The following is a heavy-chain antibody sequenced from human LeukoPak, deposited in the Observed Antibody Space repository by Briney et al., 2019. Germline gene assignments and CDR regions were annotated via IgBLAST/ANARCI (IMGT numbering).Heavy chain of an antibody. CDR3: ARALPWGIVVVPAAIPGWFDP. D-gene: IGHD2-2*02. Sequence: PSETLSLTCTVSGYSISSGYYWGWIRQPPGKGLEWIGSIYHSGSTYYNPSLKSRVTISVDTSKTQFSLKLSSVTAADTAVYYCARALPWGIVVVPAAIPGWFDPWGQGTLVTVSS. J-gene: IGHJ5*02. CDR2: IYHSGST. V-gene: IGHV4-38-2*02. CDR1: GYSISSGYY.